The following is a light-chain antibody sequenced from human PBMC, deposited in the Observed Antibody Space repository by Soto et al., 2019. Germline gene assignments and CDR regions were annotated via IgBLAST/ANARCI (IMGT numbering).Light chain of an antibody. V-gene: IGKV1-5*03. J-gene: IGKJ1*01. Sequence: DIQMTQSPSTLSASVGDRVTITCRASQSISSWLAWYQQKPGKAPKLLIYKASSLESGVPSRFSGSGSGTEFTLTISSLQPDDFATYYCQQYNDPQTFGQGTKVEIK. CDR3: QQYNDPQT. CDR1: QSISSW. CDR2: KAS.